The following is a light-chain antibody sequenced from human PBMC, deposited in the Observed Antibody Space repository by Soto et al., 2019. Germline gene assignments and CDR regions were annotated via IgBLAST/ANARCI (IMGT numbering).Light chain of an antibody. CDR1: QSISSW. J-gene: IGKJ1*01. V-gene: IGKV1-5*01. CDR3: QQYNSYSQT. Sequence: DIQMTHSPSTLSASVGDRVTITFRASQSISSWLAWYQQKPGKAPKLLIYDASSLESGVPSRFSGSGSGTEFTLTISSLQPDDFATYYCQQYNSYSQTFGQATKV. CDR2: DAS.